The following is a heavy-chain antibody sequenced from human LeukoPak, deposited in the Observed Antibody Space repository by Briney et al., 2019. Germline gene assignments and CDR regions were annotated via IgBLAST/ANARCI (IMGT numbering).Heavy chain of an antibody. D-gene: IGHD3/OR15-3a*01. J-gene: IGHJ4*02. CDR3: ARQTGSGLFILP. CDR2: IYYSGST. CDR1: GGSISISSSY. V-gene: IGHV4-39*01. Sequence: PSETLSLTCTVSGGSISISSSYWGWIRQPPGKGLEWIGSIYYSGSTYYNPSLKSRVTISVDTSKNQFSLRVKSVTAADTAVYYCARQTGSGLFILPGGQGTLVTVSS.